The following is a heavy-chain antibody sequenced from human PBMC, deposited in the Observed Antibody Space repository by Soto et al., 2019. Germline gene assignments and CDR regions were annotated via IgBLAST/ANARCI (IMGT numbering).Heavy chain of an antibody. V-gene: IGHV1-2*04. CDR1: GYTFTGYY. CDR2: INPNSGGT. Sequence: ASVKVSCKASGYTFTGYYMHWVRQAPGQGLEWMGWINPNSGGTNYAQKFQGWVTMTRDTSISTAYMELSRLRSDDTAVYYCARVGARYCIGGSCYKKTIDAFDIWGQGTMVTVSS. J-gene: IGHJ3*02. CDR3: ARVGARYCIGGSCYKKTIDAFDI. D-gene: IGHD2-15*01.